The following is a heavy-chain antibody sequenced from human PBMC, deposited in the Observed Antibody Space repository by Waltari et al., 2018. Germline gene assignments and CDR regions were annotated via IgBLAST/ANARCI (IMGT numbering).Heavy chain of an antibody. D-gene: IGHD5-12*01. V-gene: IGHV1-69*04. CDR2: IIPNLVIA. CDR3: ARDRRIVATRGNWFDP. CDR1: GGTFSSYA. J-gene: IGHJ5*02. Sequence: QVQLVQSGAEVKKPGSSVKVSCKASGGTFSSYAISWVRQAPGQGLEWMGRIIPNLVIANDAQKFQGRVTITADKSTSTAYMELSSLRSEDTAVNYCARDRRIVATRGNWFDPWGQGTLVTVSS.